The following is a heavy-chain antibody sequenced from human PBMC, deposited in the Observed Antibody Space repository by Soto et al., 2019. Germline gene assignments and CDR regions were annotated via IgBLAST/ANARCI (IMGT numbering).Heavy chain of an antibody. CDR3: ARGGLIDYDFWSGYPPQDYYGMDV. V-gene: IGHV6-1*01. CDR2: TYYRSKWYN. D-gene: IGHD3-3*01. J-gene: IGHJ6*02. Sequence: QTLSLTCAISGDSVSSNSAAWNWIRQSPSRGLEWLGRTYYRSKWYNDYAVSVKSRITINPDTSKNQFSLQLNSVTPEDTAVYYCARGGLIDYDFWSGYPPQDYYGMDVWGQGTTVTV. CDR1: GDSVSSNSAA.